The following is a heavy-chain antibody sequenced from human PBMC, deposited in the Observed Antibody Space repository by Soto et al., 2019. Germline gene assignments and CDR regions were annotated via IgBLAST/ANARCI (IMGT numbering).Heavy chain of an antibody. D-gene: IGHD2-2*01. CDR1: GFTFSNYG. Sequence: QVQLVESGGGVVQLGRSLRLSCIASGFTFSNYGIHWVRQAPGKGLEWVALIWYDDSKKYYAYSVKGRFIISRDTSKNTVHLQMNSLRTEDTALYYCARDYCSTSSCYDYWGQGTLVIVSS. V-gene: IGHV3-33*01. J-gene: IGHJ4*02. CDR3: ARDYCSTSSCYDY. CDR2: IWYDDSKK.